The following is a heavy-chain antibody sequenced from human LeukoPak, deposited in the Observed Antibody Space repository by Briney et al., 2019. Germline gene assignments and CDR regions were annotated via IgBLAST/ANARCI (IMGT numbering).Heavy chain of an antibody. CDR1: GDSVTSTY. V-gene: IGHV4-59*02. J-gene: IGHJ4*02. CDR2: GHHSESS. CDR3: ARESAGSLHDSTAAFHY. Sequence: SVTLSLTCSVSGDSVTSTYWSWIGQPPGKGLEWIAYGHHSESSNYNPSFRSRVTIPVDTSRNEFSLRLTSVTAADTAVYYCARESAGSLHDSTAAFHYWGQGILVIVSS. D-gene: IGHD2-8*02.